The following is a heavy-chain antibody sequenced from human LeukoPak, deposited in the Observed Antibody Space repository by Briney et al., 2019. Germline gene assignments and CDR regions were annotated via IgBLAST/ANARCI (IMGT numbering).Heavy chain of an antibody. Sequence: GGSLRLSCAASGFTFSSHWMSWVRQAPGKGLEWVANIKQDGSEKYYVDSVKGRFTISRDNAKNSLYLQMNSLRAEYTAVYYCARLIVGAIKYWGQGTLVTVSS. D-gene: IGHD1-26*01. CDR1: GFTFSSHW. J-gene: IGHJ4*02. CDR3: ARLIVGAIKY. V-gene: IGHV3-7*01. CDR2: IKQDGSEK.